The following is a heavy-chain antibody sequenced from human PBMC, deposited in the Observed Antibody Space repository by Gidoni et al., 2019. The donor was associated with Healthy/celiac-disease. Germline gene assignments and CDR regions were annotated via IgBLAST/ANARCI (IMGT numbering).Heavy chain of an antibody. Sequence: EVQLLESGGGLVQHGGSLRLSCAAAGFTFSSYAMSWVRQAPGKGLEWVSAISGSGGSTYYADSVKGRFTISRDNSKNTLYLQMNSLRAEDTAVYYCAKDSSRLLWFGELLSGPDYWGQGTLVTVSS. V-gene: IGHV3-23*01. CDR2: ISGSGGST. CDR1: GFTFSSYA. D-gene: IGHD3-10*01. J-gene: IGHJ4*02. CDR3: AKDSSRLLWFGELLSGPDY.